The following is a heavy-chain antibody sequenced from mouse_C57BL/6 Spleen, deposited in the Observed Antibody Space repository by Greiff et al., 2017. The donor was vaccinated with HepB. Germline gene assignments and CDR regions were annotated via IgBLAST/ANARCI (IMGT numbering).Heavy chain of an antibody. J-gene: IGHJ4*01. Sequence: VQLQQSGPELVKPGASVKISCKASGYTFTDYYMNWVKQSHGKSLEWIGDINPNNGGTSYNQKFKGKATLTVDKSSSTAYMERRSLTSEDSAVYYCARRGAYYGNYEAMDYWGQGTSVTVSS. CDR2: INPNNGGT. CDR1: GYTFTDYY. CDR3: ARRGAYYGNYEAMDY. V-gene: IGHV1-26*01. D-gene: IGHD2-10*01.